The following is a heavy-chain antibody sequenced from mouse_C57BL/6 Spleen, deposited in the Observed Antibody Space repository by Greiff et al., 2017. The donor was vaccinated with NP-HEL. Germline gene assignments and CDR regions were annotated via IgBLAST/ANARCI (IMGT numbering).Heavy chain of an antibody. J-gene: IGHJ2*01. CDR1: GYTFTSYW. D-gene: IGHD3-3*01. CDR3: ARGGERAFDD. V-gene: IGHV1-69*01. Sequence: QVQLQQPGAELVMPGASVKLSCKASGYTFTSYWMHWVKQRPGQGLEWIGEIDPSDSYTNYNQKFKGKSTLTVDKSSSTAYMQLSSLTSEDSAVYCCARGGERAFDDWGKGTTLTVSS. CDR2: IDPSDSYT.